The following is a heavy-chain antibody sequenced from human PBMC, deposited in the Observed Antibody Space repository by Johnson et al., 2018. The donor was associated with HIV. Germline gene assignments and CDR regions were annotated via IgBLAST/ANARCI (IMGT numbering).Heavy chain of an antibody. CDR1: GFTFDDYG. V-gene: IGHV3-20*04. CDR3: ARGFVRISMILVADAFDL. CDR2: ISWNSGSI. J-gene: IGHJ3*01. Sequence: VPLVESGGGVVRPGGSLRLSCAASGFTFDDYGMSWVRQVPGKGLEWVSGISWNSGSIGYADSVKGRFPISRDNAKNSLYMQMNSLRAEDTALYYCARGFVRISMILVADAFDLWGQGTMVTVSS. D-gene: IGHD3-22*01.